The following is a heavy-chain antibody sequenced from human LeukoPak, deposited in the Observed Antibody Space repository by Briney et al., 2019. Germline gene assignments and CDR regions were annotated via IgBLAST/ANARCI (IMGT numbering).Heavy chain of an antibody. D-gene: IGHD2-2*01. V-gene: IGHV1-18*01. CDR3: ARGVPAAIGSDYYYYYMDV. J-gene: IGHJ6*03. CDR2: IGAYNGNT. CDR1: GYTFTSYG. Sequence: ASVKVSCKASGYTFTSYGISWVRQAPGQGLEWMGWIGAYNGNTNYAQKLQGRVTMTTDTSTSTAYMELRSLRSDDTAVYYCARGVPAAIGSDYYYYYMDVWGKGTTVTVSS.